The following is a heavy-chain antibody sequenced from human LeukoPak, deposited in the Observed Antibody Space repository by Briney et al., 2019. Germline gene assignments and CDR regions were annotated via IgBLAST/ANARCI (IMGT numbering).Heavy chain of an antibody. CDR1: GFTFSSYA. CDR2: ISYDGSSK. Sequence: GGSLRLSCAASGFTFSSYAMHWVRQAPGKGLEWVAVISYDGSSKYYADSVKGRFTISRDNSKNTLYLQMNSLRAEDTAVYYCARDSTSYYYDSSGSTFDYWGQGTLVTVSS. D-gene: IGHD3-22*01. CDR3: ARDSTSYYYDSSGSTFDY. J-gene: IGHJ4*02. V-gene: IGHV3-30*04.